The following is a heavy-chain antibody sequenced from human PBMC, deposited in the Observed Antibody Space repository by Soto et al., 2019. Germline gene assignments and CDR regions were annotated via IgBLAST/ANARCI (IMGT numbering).Heavy chain of an antibody. V-gene: IGHV1-18*01. CDR2: IGAYNGNT. Sequence: ASVKVSCKASGYTFTSYGISWVRQAPGQGLEWMGWIGAYNGNTNYAQKLQGRVTMTTDTSTSTAYMELRSLRSDDTAVYYCGRDEVPAAMRYYGMDVWGQGTTVTVSS. J-gene: IGHJ6*02. CDR3: GRDEVPAAMRYYGMDV. CDR1: GYTFTSYG. D-gene: IGHD2-2*01.